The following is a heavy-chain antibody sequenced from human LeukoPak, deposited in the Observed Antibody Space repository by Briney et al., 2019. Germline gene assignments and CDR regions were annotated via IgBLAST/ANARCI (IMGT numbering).Heavy chain of an antibody. V-gene: IGHV1-69*01. CDR2: IIPIFGTA. CDR3: ARYLRGVIPHYYGMDV. Sequence: SVKVSCKASGGTFSSYAISWVRQAPGQGLEWMGGIIPIFGTANYAQKFQGRVTITADESTSTAYMELSSLRSEDTAVYYCARYLRGVIPHYYGMDVWGKGTTVTVSS. D-gene: IGHD3-10*01. J-gene: IGHJ6*04. CDR1: GGTFSSYA.